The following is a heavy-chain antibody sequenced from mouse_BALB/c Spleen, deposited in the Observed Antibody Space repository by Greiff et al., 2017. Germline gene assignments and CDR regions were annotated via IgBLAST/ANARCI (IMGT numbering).Heavy chain of an antibody. V-gene: IGHV14-3*02. CDR3: ASPAYYGNYEAY. CDR2: IDPANGNT. CDR1: GFNIKDTY. Sequence: DVKLVESGAELVKPGASVKLSCTASGFNIKDTYMHWVKQRPEQGLEWIGRIDPANGNTKYDPKFQGKATITADTSSNTAYLQLSSLTSEDTAVYYCASPAYYGNYEAYWGQGTLVTVSA. J-gene: IGHJ3*01. D-gene: IGHD2-10*01.